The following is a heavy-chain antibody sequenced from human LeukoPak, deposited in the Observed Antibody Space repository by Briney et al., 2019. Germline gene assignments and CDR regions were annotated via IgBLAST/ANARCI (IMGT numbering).Heavy chain of an antibody. J-gene: IGHJ4*02. Sequence: GGSLRLSCAASGFTFSDHYMDWVRQAPGKGLEWVSSISSSSSYIYYADSVKGRFTISRDNAKNSLYLQMNSLRAEDTAVYYCAREGVKNPYFDYWGQGTLVTVSS. V-gene: IGHV3-21*01. D-gene: IGHD3-16*01. CDR2: ISSSSSYI. CDR3: AREGVKNPYFDY. CDR1: GFTFSDHY.